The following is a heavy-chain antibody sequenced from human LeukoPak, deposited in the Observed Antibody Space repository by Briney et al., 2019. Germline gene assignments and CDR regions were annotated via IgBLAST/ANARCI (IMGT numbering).Heavy chain of an antibody. CDR2: IYTSGST. D-gene: IGHD1-26*01. J-gene: IGHJ3*02. V-gene: IGHV4-4*07. Sequence: PSETLSLTCTVSGGSISSYYWSWLRQPAGKGLEWIGRIYTSGSTNYNPSLKSRVTMSVDTSKNQFSLKLSSVTAADTAVYYCARDTSGSYFWDTDAFDIWGQGTMVTVSS. CDR1: GGSISSYY. CDR3: ARDTSGSYFWDTDAFDI.